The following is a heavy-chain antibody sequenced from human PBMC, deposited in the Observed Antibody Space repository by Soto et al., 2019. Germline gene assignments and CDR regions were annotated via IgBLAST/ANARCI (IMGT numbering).Heavy chain of an antibody. J-gene: IGHJ5*02. CDR3: ARADDCSGASCYRWFDP. V-gene: IGHV3-74*01. D-gene: IGHD2-2*02. CDR1: GFTFSTYW. CDR2: ISGDGSHT. Sequence: GGSLRLSCAASGFTFSTYWMHWIRQAPGKGLVWVSRISGDGSHTNYADSVKGRFAISRDNANNTLYLQMNSLRAEDTAAYYCARADDCSGASCYRWFDPWGLGTLVTVSS.